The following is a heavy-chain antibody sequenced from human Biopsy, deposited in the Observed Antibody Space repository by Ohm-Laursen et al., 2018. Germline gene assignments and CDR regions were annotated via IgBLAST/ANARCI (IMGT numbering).Heavy chain of an antibody. CDR1: GGSISDDY. D-gene: IGHD4-23*01. Sequence: SDTLSLTCTVSGGSISDDYWSWIRQPPGKGLEWIGHISYTGYTSYKSSLKSRVTISLDTSRKHFSLRLTSLAAADTAVYYCARGSNEYGGLYFPHWGQGTLVTVSS. CDR3: ARGSNEYGGLYFPH. CDR2: ISYTGYT. J-gene: IGHJ1*01. V-gene: IGHV4-59*07.